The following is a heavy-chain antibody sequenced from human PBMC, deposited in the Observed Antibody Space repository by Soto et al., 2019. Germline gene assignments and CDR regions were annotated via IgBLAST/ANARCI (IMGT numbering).Heavy chain of an antibody. V-gene: IGHV4-30-4*01. J-gene: IGHJ5*02. D-gene: IGHD6-6*01. CDR3: ARSLSASSGWFDP. Sequence: SETLSLTCAVSGDSIGSGDFYWTWIRQSPGKGLEYIGYIYKSGRTYYNPSLKSRPVISLDTSKSQFFLSLSSVTAADTAMYYCARSLSASSGWFDPWGQGTLVTVYS. CDR2: IYKSGRT. CDR1: GDSIGSGDFY.